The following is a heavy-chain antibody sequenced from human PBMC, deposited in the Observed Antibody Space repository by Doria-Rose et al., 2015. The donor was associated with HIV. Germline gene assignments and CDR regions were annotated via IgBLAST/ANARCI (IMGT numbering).Heavy chain of an antibody. CDR2: INHSGSP. Sequence: VQLLESGAGLLKPSETLSLTCAVYGGSFRGYYWNWIRQPPGKGLEWIGEINHSGSPNYNPSLKSRVTMSVDTPRKQFSLKLNSVTAADTAVYYCARAGPEYYFDSWGRGTLVTVSS. CDR1: GGSFRGYY. J-gene: IGHJ4*02. CDR3: ARAGPEYYFDS. V-gene: IGHV4-34*01.